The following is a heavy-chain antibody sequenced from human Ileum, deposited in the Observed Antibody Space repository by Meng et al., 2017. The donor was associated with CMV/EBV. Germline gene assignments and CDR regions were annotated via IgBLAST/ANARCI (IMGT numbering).Heavy chain of an antibody. J-gene: IGHJ4*02. Sequence: QVQPQSRGDGSLKPSETLSLPCAGYGGSFSGYYWSWIRQPPGKGLEWIGEINHSGSTNYNPSLKSRVTISVDTSKNQFFLKLSSVTAADTAVYYCARGVAGGPFDYWGQGTLVTVSS. V-gene: IGHV4-34*01. CDR1: GGSFSGYY. D-gene: IGHD2-15*01. CDR2: INHSGST. CDR3: ARGVAGGPFDY.